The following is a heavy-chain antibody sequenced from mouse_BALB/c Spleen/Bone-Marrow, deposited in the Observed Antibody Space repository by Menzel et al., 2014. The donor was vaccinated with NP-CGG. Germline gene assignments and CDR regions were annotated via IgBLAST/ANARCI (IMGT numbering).Heavy chain of an antibody. CDR2: IWAGGST. CDR1: GLSLTSYG. V-gene: IGHV2-9*02. J-gene: IGHJ4*01. CDR3: ASYYDAMDY. Sequence: VKLQESGPGLVAPSQSLSITCTVSGLSLTSYGVHWVRQPPGKGLEWLGVIWAGGSTNYNSALMSRLSISEDNSKSQVFLKMTSLQTDDTAMYYCASYYDAMDYWGQGTSVTVSS.